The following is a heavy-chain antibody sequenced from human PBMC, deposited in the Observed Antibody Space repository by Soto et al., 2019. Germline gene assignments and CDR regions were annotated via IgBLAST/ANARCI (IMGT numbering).Heavy chain of an antibody. J-gene: IGHJ4*02. V-gene: IGHV3-48*02. Sequence: GGSLRLSCAASGFTFSSYSMNWVRQAPGKGLEWISYIGSSSNTIYYADSVKGRFTISRDNAKNSLYLQMNSLRDEDTAVYYCARERGGTMIVPIKGLLDYWGRGTLVTVSS. CDR2: IGSSSNTI. D-gene: IGHD3-22*01. CDR3: ARERGGTMIVPIKGLLDY. CDR1: GFTFSSYS.